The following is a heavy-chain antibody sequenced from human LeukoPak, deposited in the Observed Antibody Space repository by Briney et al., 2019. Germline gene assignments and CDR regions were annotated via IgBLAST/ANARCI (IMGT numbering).Heavy chain of an antibody. V-gene: IGHV3-53*01. J-gene: IGHJ4*02. CDR2: IYTSGGT. CDR1: GFTVSSNY. CDR3: ARFGRAYFDY. D-gene: IGHD2-15*01. Sequence: PGGSLRLSCAASGFTVSSNYMSWVRQAPGKGLEWVSVIYTSGGTYYADSVKGRFTISSDNARNSLYLQMNSLRAEDTAVYYCARFGRAYFDYWGQGTLVTVSS.